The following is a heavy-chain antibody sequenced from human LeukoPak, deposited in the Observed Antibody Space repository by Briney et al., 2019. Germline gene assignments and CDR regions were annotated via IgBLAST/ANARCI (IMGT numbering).Heavy chain of an antibody. D-gene: IGHD5-24*01. J-gene: IGHJ4*02. CDR1: GFTLSYAW. CDR2: IKSKTDGGTT. Sequence: GGSLRLSCAASGFTLSYAWMSWVRQAPGKGLEWVGRIKSKTDGGTTNYAAPVKGRFTISRDDSKKTVYLQMNSLKTEDTAVYYCTTGLFHGDYWGQGTLVTVSS. V-gene: IGHV3-15*01. CDR3: TTGLFHGDY.